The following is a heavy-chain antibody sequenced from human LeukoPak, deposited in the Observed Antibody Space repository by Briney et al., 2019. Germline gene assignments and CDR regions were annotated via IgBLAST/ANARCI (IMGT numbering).Heavy chain of an antibody. Sequence: PSETLSLTCTVSGGSISSGGYYWSWIRQHPGKGLEWIGYIYYSGSTYYNPSLKSRVTISVDTSKNQFSLKLSSVTAADTAVYYCAREASSSRGAHAFDIGGQGTMVTVSS. CDR1: GGSISSGGYY. J-gene: IGHJ3*02. CDR3: AREASSSRGAHAFDI. CDR2: IYYSGST. D-gene: IGHD6-13*01. V-gene: IGHV4-31*03.